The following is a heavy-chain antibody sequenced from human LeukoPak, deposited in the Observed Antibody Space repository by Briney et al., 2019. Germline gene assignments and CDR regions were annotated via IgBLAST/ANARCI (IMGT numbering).Heavy chain of an antibody. CDR1: GFTFSSYA. V-gene: IGHV3-23*01. J-gene: IGHJ6*03. D-gene: IGHD5-18*01. Sequence: PGGSLRLSCAASGFTFSSYAMSWVRQAPGKGLEWVSAISGSGGSTYYADSVKGRFTISRDNPKNALYLQMNSLRAEDTAVYYCAKEGATAMVSWYYYMDVWGKGTTVTVSS. CDR2: ISGSGGST. CDR3: AKEGATAMVSWYYYMDV.